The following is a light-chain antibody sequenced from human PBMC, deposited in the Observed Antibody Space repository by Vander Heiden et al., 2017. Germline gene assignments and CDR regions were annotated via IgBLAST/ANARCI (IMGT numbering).Light chain of an antibody. CDR3: SSYAGGNTWV. Sequence: QSALTQPPYASGSPGQSVTISCTGTSSDVGGHNYVSWYQQFPGKAPKLIIYEVSKRPSGVPDRFSGSKSGTTASLTVSGLQSEDEADYHCSSYAGGNTWVFGGGTKLTVL. CDR1: SSDVGGHNY. V-gene: IGLV2-8*01. CDR2: EVS. J-gene: IGLJ3*02.